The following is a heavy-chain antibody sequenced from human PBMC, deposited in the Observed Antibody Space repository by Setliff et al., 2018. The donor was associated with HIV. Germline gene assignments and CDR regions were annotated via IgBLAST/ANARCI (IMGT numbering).Heavy chain of an antibody. D-gene: IGHD1-26*01. Sequence: ASVKVSCKASGYTFTSYGISWVRQAPGQGLEWMGWISAYNGNTNYAQKLQGRVTMTTDTSTSTAYMELRSLRSDGTAVYYCAREAGRWELLHDAFDIWGQGTMVTVSS. CDR2: ISAYNGNT. CDR3: AREAGRWELLHDAFDI. CDR1: GYTFTSYG. J-gene: IGHJ3*02. V-gene: IGHV1-18*01.